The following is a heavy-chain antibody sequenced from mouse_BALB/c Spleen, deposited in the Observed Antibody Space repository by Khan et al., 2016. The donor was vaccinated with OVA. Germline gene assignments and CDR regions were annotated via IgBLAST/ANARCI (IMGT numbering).Heavy chain of an antibody. CDR1: GYSITTDYA. V-gene: IGHV3-2*02. J-gene: IGHJ2*01. Sequence: EVVLVESGPGLVKPSQSLSLTCTVTGYSITTDYAWNWIRQFPGNKLEWMGYISYSGNTKYNPSLKSRISITRDTSKNQFFLQLKSVTTEDTARYYCARVYGGDFDYWGQGTTLTVSS. CDR3: ARVYGGDFDY. D-gene: IGHD1-1*01. CDR2: ISYSGNT.